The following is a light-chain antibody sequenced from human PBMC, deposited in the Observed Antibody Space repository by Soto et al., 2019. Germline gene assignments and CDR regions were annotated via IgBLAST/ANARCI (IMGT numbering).Light chain of an antibody. V-gene: IGKV3-20*01. J-gene: IGKJ1*01. CDR2: GAS. CDR3: QQYGTSPRT. Sequence: IVLTQSHGTLSLSTRVKGTLSCRASQSVSSSYLAWYQQKPGQAPRLLIYGASSRATGIPDGFSGSGSGTDFTLNMSRLEPEDFAVYYCQQYGTSPRTFGQGTKVDIK. CDR1: QSVSSSY.